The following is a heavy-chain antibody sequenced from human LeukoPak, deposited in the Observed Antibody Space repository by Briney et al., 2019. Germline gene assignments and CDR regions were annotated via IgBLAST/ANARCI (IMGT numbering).Heavy chain of an antibody. D-gene: IGHD5-12*01. Sequence: RGSLRLSCAASGFTFSSYSMSWVRQAPGKGLEWVSYISTISSTIYYADSVKGRFTISRDNAKNSLSLQMNSLRDEDTAVYYCARGGSGYGDYSYFFGLDVWGQGTTVTVSS. J-gene: IGHJ6*02. CDR1: GFTFSSYS. CDR3: ARGGSGYGDYSYFFGLDV. V-gene: IGHV3-48*02. CDR2: ISTISSTI.